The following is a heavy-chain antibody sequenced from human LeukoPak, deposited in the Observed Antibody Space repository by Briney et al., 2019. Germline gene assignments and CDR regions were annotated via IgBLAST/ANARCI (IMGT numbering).Heavy chain of an antibody. CDR3: ARGSPTQYCSGGSCYSGYFQH. CDR1: GGSISSYH. Sequence: SETLSLTCTVSGGSISSYHWSWIRQPPGKGLEWIGYIYYSRSTNYNPSLKSRVTMSVDTSKSQFSLKLNSVTAADTAVYYCARGSPTQYCSGGSCYSGYFQHWGQGTLVTVSS. J-gene: IGHJ1*01. D-gene: IGHD2-15*01. CDR2: IYYSRST. V-gene: IGHV4-59*01.